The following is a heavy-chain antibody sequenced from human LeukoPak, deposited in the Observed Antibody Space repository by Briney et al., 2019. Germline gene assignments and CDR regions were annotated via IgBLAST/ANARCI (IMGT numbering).Heavy chain of an antibody. D-gene: IGHD3-16*01. CDR2: INPKNGDT. V-gene: IGHV1-2*02. CDR3: ARGEYSNGYPYRLDF. Sequence: ASVKVSYKASGYSFSDYHINWVRQASGQGPEWMGWINPKNGDTDYAKAFQGRITMTRDTSIRTAYMELHRLRSDDTAMYYCARGEYSNGYPYRLDFWGQGTLLTVSS. J-gene: IGHJ4*02. CDR1: GYSFSDYH.